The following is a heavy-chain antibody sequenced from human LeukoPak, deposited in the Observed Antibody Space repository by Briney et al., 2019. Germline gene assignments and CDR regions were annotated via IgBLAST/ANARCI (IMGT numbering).Heavy chain of an antibody. CDR2: ISSSGSTI. D-gene: IGHD3-9*01. CDR1: GFTFSDYY. V-gene: IGHV3-11*04. Sequence: KPGGSLRLSCAASGFTFSDYYMSWIRQAPGKGLEWVSYISSSGSTIYYADSVKGRFTISRDNSKNTLYLQMNSLRAEDTAVYYCAKDSYYDILTADWAYYYYGMDVWGQGTTVTVSS. J-gene: IGHJ6*02. CDR3: AKDSYYDILTADWAYYYYGMDV.